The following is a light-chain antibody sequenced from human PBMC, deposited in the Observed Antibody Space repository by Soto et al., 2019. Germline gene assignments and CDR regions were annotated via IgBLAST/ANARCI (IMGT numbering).Light chain of an antibody. V-gene: IGLV2-14*03. CDR1: SDDVGGYNS. J-gene: IGLJ1*01. CDR3: SSFISSTTLALCV. CDR2: GVS. Sequence: QSALTQPASVSGSPGQSITISCTGTSDDVGGYNSVSWYQQHPGKAPKLMIYGVSNRPSGISNRFSGSKSGNTASLTISGLQTEDEADYYCSSFISSTTLALCVFGTGTKLTVL.